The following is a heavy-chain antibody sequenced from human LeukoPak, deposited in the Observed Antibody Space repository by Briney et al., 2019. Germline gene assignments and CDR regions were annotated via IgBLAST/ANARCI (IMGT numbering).Heavy chain of an antibody. CDR1: GYTFTSYG. D-gene: IGHD6-6*01. CDR2: ISAYNGNT. J-gene: IGHJ5*02. Sequence: ASVKVSCKASGYTFTSYGISWVRQAPGQGLEWMGWISAYNGNTNYAQKLQGRVTMTTDTSTSTAYMELRSLRSDDTAVYYCARDAAYSSSSFRGLDWFDPWGQGTLVTVSS. V-gene: IGHV1-18*01. CDR3: ARDAAYSSSSFRGLDWFDP.